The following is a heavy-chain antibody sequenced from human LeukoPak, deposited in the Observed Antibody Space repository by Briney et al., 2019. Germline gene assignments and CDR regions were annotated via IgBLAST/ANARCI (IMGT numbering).Heavy chain of an antibody. J-gene: IGHJ4*02. CDR2: ISWNSGSI. D-gene: IGHD3-3*01. V-gene: IGHV3-9*03. CDR3: ARTLTIFGVVQL. Sequence: GGSLRLSCAASGFTFDDYAMHWVRQAPGKGLEWVSGISWNSGSIGYADSVKGRFTISRDNAKNSLYLQMNSLRAEDMALYYCARTLTIFGVVQLWGQGTLVTASS. CDR1: GFTFDDYA.